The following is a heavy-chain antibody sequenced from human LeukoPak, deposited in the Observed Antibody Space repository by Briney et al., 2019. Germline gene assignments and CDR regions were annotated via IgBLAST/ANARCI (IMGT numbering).Heavy chain of an antibody. D-gene: IGHD3-3*01. V-gene: IGHV4-34*01. CDR2: INHSGST. CDR3: ARVYYDFWSGYYRGNWFDP. Sequence: SETLSLNCAVYGGSFSGYYWRWIRQPPGKGLEWIGEINHSGSTNYNPSLKSRVTISVDTSKNQFSLKLSSVTAADTAVYYCARVYYDFWSGYYRGNWFDPWGQGTLVTVSS. CDR1: GGSFSGYY. J-gene: IGHJ5*02.